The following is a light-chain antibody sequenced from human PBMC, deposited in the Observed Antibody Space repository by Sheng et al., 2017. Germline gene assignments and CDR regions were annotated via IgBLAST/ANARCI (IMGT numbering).Light chain of an antibody. J-gene: IGKJ4*01. Sequence: DVQMTQSPSAMSASVGDRVTITCRASQGISNQLGWFQQKPGQVPKRLIYTTSNLQSGVPSRFSGSGSGTEFTLTISSLQPEDIATYYCLQVNSYPLTFGGGTKVELK. V-gene: IGKV1-17*03. CDR2: TTS. CDR1: QGISNQ. CDR3: LQVNSYPLT.